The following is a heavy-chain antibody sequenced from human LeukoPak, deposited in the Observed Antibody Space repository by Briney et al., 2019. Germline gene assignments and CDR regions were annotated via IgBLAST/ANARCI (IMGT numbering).Heavy chain of an antibody. J-gene: IGHJ5*02. CDR3: AIQYSSGWPWFDP. D-gene: IGHD6-19*01. Sequence: SETLSLTCTVSGGSISSGGYYWGWIRQPPGKGLEWIGSIYYSGSTHYNPSLKSRVTTSVDTSKNQFSLKLTSVTAADAAVYYCAIQYSSGWPWFDPWGQGTVVTVSS. V-gene: IGHV4-39*01. CDR2: IYYSGST. CDR1: GGSISSGGYY.